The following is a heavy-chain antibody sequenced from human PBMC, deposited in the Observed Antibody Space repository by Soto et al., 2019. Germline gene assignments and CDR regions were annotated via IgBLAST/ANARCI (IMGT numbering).Heavy chain of an antibody. V-gene: IGHV3-72*01. Sequence: EVQLVESGGALVQPGGSLRLSCAASGFTFSDHFMDWVRQAPGKGLEWVGRAKSRAYGYASQYAASVGGRFTVSRDDSENSFYLQMNTLKTDDTAVYYCASPILVGDALRDRYFDFWGRGTLVTVSS. J-gene: IGHJ2*01. CDR2: AKSRAYGYAS. D-gene: IGHD2-21*01. CDR3: ASPILVGDALRDRYFDF. CDR1: GFTFSDHF.